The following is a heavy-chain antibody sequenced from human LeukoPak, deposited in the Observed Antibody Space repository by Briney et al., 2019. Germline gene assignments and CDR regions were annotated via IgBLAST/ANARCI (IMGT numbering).Heavy chain of an antibody. CDR2: MNPNSGNT. Sequence: ASVKVSCKASGYTFTSYDINWVRQATGQGLEWMGWMNPNSGNTGYAQKFQGRVTTTRNTSISTAYMELSSLRSEDTAVYYCARGRSIAARRGLGFWGQGTLVTVSS. D-gene: IGHD6-6*01. CDR1: GYTFTSYD. CDR3: ARGRSIAARRGLGF. V-gene: IGHV1-8*01. J-gene: IGHJ4*02.